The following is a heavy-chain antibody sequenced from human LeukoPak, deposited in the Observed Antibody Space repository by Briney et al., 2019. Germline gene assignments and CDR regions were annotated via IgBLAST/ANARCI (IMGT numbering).Heavy chain of an antibody. CDR2: IYYSGST. D-gene: IGHD1-20*01. CDR3: ARITGFSAFDI. V-gene: IGHV4-59*01. Sequence: PSETLSLTCTVSGGSISSYYWSWIRQPPGKGLEWIGYIYYSGSTNYNPSLKSRVTISVDTSKNQFSLKLSSVTAADTAVYYFARITGFSAFDIWGQGTMVTVSS. CDR1: GGSISSYY. J-gene: IGHJ3*02.